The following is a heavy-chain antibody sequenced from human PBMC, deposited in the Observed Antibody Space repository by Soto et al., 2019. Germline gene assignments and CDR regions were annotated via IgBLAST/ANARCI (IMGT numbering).Heavy chain of an antibody. CDR2: LFYSGSTYYT. CDR3: ARHGRGSTIHDS. V-gene: IGHV4-39*01. Sequence: SETLSLTCTVSGDSISSSSYYWGWIRQPPGKGLEWIGSLFYSGSTYYTYYTPSLKSRVTISVDTSKNQFSLKLISVTAADTAVYYCARHGRGSTIHDSWGQGTLVTVSS. CDR1: GDSISSSSYY. D-gene: IGHD3-16*01. J-gene: IGHJ5*01.